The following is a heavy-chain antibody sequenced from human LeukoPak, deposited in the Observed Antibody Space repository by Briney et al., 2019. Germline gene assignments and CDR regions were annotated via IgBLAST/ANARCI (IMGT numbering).Heavy chain of an antibody. CDR2: IIPIFGTA. D-gene: IGHD3-22*01. J-gene: IGHJ4*02. CDR1: GGASSSYA. V-gene: IGHV1-69*05. Sequence: GASVKVFCKASGGASSSYAISWVRQAPGQGLEWMGGIIPIFGTANYAQKFQGRVTITTDESTRTAYMELSSLRSEDTAVYYCARASGNYYDSSGYYRTPPRFDYWGQGTLVTVSS. CDR3: ARASGNYYDSSGYYRTPPRFDY.